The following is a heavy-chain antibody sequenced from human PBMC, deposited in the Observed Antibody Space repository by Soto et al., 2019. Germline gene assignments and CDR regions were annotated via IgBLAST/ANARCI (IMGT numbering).Heavy chain of an antibody. CDR1: GFTFSGDW. J-gene: IGHJ4*02. D-gene: IGHD3-10*01. CDR3: QRETFGDSDY. Sequence: EVQLVESGGGLVQPGGSLRLSCTDSGFTFSGDWVHWVRQAPGKGLVWVSRLGPHENGLNYADSVRGRFTISRDNAKNTLSLRIKNLRGAATAVYFSQRETFGDSDYWGQGPMVTGSS. CDR2: LGPHENGL. V-gene: IGHV3-74*01.